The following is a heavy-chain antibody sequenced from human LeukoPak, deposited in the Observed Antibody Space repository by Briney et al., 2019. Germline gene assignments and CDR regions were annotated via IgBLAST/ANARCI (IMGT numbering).Heavy chain of an antibody. J-gene: IGHJ4*02. CDR1: GLTFSSYS. D-gene: IGHD3-10*01. Sequence: GGSLRLSCAASGLTFSSYSMNWVRQAPGKGLEWVSSISSSSNYIYYADSVKGRFTISRDNAKNSLYLQMNSLRAEDTAVYYCARVPHAMVRGVIITEFYFDYWGQGTLVTVSS. CDR3: ARVPHAMVRGVIITEFYFDY. CDR2: ISSSSNYI. V-gene: IGHV3-21*01.